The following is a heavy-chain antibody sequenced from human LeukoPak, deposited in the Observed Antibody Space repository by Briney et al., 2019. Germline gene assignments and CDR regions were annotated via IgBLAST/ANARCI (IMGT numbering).Heavy chain of an antibody. D-gene: IGHD5-24*01. V-gene: IGHV1-2*02. Sequence: ASVKVSCKASGYTFTGYYMHWVRQAPGQGLEWMGWINPNSGGTNYAQKFQGRVTMTRDTSISTAYMELSRLRSDDTAVYYCARARDDYINNWFDPWGQGTLVTVSS. J-gene: IGHJ5*02. CDR3: ARARDDYINNWFDP. CDR1: GYTFTGYY. CDR2: INPNSGGT.